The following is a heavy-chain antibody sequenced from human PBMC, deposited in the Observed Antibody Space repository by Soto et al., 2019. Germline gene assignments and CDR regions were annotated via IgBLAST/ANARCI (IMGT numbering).Heavy chain of an antibody. D-gene: IGHD2-15*01. CDR3: ARDYCSGGSCYSINWFDP. J-gene: IGHJ5*02. V-gene: IGHV5-51*01. Sequence: GESLKISCKGSGYSFTSYWIGWVRQMPGKGLEWMGIIYPGDSDTRYSPSFQGQVTISADKSISTAYLQWSSLKASDTAMYYCARDYCSGGSCYSINWFDPWGQGTLVTVSS. CDR2: IYPGDSDT. CDR1: GYSFTSYW.